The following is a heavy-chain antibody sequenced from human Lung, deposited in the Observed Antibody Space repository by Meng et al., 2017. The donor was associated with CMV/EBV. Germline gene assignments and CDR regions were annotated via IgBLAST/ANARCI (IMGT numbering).Heavy chain of an antibody. D-gene: IGHD3-10*01. V-gene: IGHV3-74*01. CDR2: INSDGSST. J-gene: IGHJ6*02. Sequence: GGSXRLXCAASGFTFSSYWMHWVRQAPGKGLVWVSRINSDGSSTSYADSVKGRFTISRDNAKNTLYLQMNSLRAEDTAVYYCARDLGFWRFGEFVYYYYGMDVWXQGTXVTVSS. CDR3: ARDLGFWRFGEFVYYYYGMDV. CDR1: GFTFSSYW.